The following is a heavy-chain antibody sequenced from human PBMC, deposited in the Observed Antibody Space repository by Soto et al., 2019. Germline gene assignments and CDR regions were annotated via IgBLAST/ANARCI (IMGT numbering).Heavy chain of an antibody. CDR2: IIPILGIA. Sequence: ASLKGSCKASGGTFSSYTISWVRQAPGQGLEWMGRIIPILGIANYAQKFQGRVTITADKSTSTAYMELSSLRSEDTAVYYCAREYSSSWYSDYWGQGTLVTVSS. J-gene: IGHJ4*02. V-gene: IGHV1-69*04. CDR3: AREYSSSWYSDY. D-gene: IGHD6-13*01. CDR1: GGTFSSYT.